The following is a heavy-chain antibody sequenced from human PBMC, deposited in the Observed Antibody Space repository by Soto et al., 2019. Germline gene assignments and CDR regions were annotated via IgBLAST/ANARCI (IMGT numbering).Heavy chain of an antibody. CDR3: ADSWLPTSY. Sequence: GGSLRLSCAASGFSFSHYWRHWVRQAPGKGLVWVSRISPDGRTTTYADSVKGRFTSSRDNAKSTLYLQMNSLTVEDGAVYYCADSWLPTSYWGPGTLVTVSS. V-gene: IGHV3-74*01. J-gene: IGHJ4*02. CDR2: ISPDGRTT. CDR1: GFSFSHYW. D-gene: IGHD3-10*01.